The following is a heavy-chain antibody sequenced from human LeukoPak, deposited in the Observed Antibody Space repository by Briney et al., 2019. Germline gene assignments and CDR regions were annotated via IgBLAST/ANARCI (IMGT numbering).Heavy chain of an antibody. D-gene: IGHD3-10*01. CDR2: ISIISSTI. J-gene: IGHJ4*02. CDR3: ARCGDGLPCDFDY. V-gene: IGHV3-11*04. Sequence: GRSLRLSCAAAGFTFIDYYMSWIRQAPGKGLEWVSYISIISSTIYYADSVKGLFTISSDNAKNSLYLQMNSLRAEETAISYCARCGDGLPCDFDYWGQGTLVTVSS. CDR1: GFTFIDYY.